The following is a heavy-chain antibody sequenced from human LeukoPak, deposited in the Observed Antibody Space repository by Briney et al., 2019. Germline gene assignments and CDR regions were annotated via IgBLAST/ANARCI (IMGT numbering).Heavy chain of an antibody. CDR3: SRDFLTEGLVWHHFDY. V-gene: IGHV1-8*01. J-gene: IGHJ4*02. Sequence: AASVKVSCKASGYTFTSYDINWVRQATGQGLEWMGWMNPNSGNTGYAQKFQGRVAMTRDTSISTAYMELTSLRSDDTAVYYCSRDFLTEGLVWHHFDYWGQGTLVTVSS. CDR2: MNPNSGNT. D-gene: IGHD3/OR15-3a*01. CDR1: GYTFTSYD.